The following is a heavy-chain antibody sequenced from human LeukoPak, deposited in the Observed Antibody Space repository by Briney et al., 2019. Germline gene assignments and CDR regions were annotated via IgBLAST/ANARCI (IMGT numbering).Heavy chain of an antibody. D-gene: IGHD5-24*01. CDR1: GYSISSGYY. J-gene: IGHJ4*02. CDR2: IYHSGST. Sequence: PSETLSLTCAVSGYSISSGYYWGWIRQPPGKGLEWIGSIYHSGSTYYNPSLKSRVTISVDTSKNQFSLKLSSVTAADTAVYYCASRGGGDGYNSDYWGQGTLVTVSS. V-gene: IGHV4-38-2*01. CDR3: ASRGGGDGYNSDY.